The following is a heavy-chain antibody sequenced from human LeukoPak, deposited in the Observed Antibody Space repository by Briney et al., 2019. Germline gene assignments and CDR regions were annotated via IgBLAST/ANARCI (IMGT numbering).Heavy chain of an antibody. CDR2: IYYSGST. CDR3: ARARQGYFDY. V-gene: IGHV4-61*01. CDR1: GGSVSSGSYY. J-gene: IGHJ4*02. Sequence: SETLSLTCTGSGGSVSSGSYYWSWIRQPPGKGPEWIGYIYYSGSTNYNPSLKSRVTISVDTSKNQFSLKLSSVTAADTAVYYCARARQGYFDYWGQGTLVTVSS.